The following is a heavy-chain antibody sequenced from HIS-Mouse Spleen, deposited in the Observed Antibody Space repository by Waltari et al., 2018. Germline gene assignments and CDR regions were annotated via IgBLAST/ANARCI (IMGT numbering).Heavy chain of an antibody. J-gene: IGHJ5*02. CDR1: GGSISSGGYY. D-gene: IGHD4-17*01. V-gene: IGHV4-31*03. CDR3: ARGRWNLRCCNWFDP. CDR2: IYYSGST. Sequence: QVQLQESGPGLVKPSQTLSLTCTVSGGSISSGGYYWSWIRQHPGKGLEWIGYIYYSGSTDYNPSLKSRVTISVETSKNQFSLKLSSVTAADTAVYYCARGRWNLRCCNWFDPWGQGTLVTVSS.